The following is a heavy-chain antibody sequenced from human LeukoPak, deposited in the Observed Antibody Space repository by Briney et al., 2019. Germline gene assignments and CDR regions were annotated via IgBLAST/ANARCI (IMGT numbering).Heavy chain of an antibody. Sequence: ASVKVSCKASGYTFTSYGISWVRQAPGQGLEWVGWISAYNGNTNYAQKLQGRVTMTTDTSTSTAYMELRSLRSDDTAVYYCARDSVTYYYDSSGYYRYYYYGMDVWGQGTTVTVSS. V-gene: IGHV1-18*01. D-gene: IGHD3-22*01. CDR2: ISAYNGNT. J-gene: IGHJ6*02. CDR1: GYTFTSYG. CDR3: ARDSVTYYYDSSGYYRYYYYGMDV.